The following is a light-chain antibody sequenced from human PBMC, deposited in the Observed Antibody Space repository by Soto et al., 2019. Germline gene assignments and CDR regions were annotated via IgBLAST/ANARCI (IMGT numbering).Light chain of an antibody. J-gene: IGLJ7*01. V-gene: IGLV1-44*01. CDR2: SND. CDR1: TSDIGSNT. CDR3: AAWDDSLKGPV. Sequence: QSVLTQPPSASGTPGQRVTISCSGGTSDIGSNTVNWYQQLPGTAPKLLIYSNDQRPSGVPDRFSGSKSGTSASLAISGLQSEDEADYYCAAWDDSLKGPVFGGGTQLTVL.